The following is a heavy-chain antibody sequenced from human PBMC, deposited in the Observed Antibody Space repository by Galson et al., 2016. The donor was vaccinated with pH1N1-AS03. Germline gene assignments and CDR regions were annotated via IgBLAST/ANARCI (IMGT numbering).Heavy chain of an antibody. J-gene: IGHJ4*02. CDR3: ARSQSFYVHYFDN. CDR1: GFTFRSYG. CDR2: ISYDESKK. D-gene: IGHD3-10*02. V-gene: IGHV3-30*03. Sequence: SLRLSCAASGFTFRSYGMHWVRQTPGKGLQWVAVISYDESKKIYADSVRGRSTISRDNSKNTLYLQMNSLRPEDTAVYFCARSQSFYVHYFDNWGQGTLVPSSS.